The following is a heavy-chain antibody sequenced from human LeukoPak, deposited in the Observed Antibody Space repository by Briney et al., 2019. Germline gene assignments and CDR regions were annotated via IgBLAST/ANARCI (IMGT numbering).Heavy chain of an antibody. CDR3: ARDVEYCSSTSCYIYYFDY. V-gene: IGHV4-4*02. CDR2: IHHSGST. Sequence: SGTLSLTCAVSGGSISSSNWWSWVRQPPGKGLEWIGEIHHSGSTNYNPSLKSRVTMSVDTSKNQFSLKLSSVAAADTAVYYCARDVEYCSSTSCYIYYFDYWGQGTLVTVSS. J-gene: IGHJ4*02. D-gene: IGHD2-2*02. CDR1: GGSISSSNW.